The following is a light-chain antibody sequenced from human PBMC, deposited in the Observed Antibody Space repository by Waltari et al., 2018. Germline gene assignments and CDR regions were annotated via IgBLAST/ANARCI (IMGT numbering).Light chain of an antibody. CDR3: AAWDDNLKGL. CDR1: TSNIGSNG. J-gene: IGLJ3*02. V-gene: IGLV1-44*01. CDR2: NNN. Sequence: QSVLTQPASASATPGQRVTISCSGRTSNIGSNGVNWYQQVPGTAPKLLIHNNNQRPSGVPDRFSGSKSGTSASLAISGLQSEDEAVYYCAAWDDNLKGLFGGGTRLTVL.